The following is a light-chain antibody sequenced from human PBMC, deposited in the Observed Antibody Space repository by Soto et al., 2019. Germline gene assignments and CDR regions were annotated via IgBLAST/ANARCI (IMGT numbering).Light chain of an antibody. V-gene: IGKV1-5*03. CDR3: QQYDSYSWT. J-gene: IGKJ1*01. CDR1: QSISSR. CDR2: KAS. Sequence: DIQMTQSPSTLSASVGDRVTITCRASQSISSRLAWYQQKPGKVPKLLIYKASSLESGVPSRFSGRGSGTEFTLTISSLQPDDFATYYCQQYDSYSWTVGQGTKVEI.